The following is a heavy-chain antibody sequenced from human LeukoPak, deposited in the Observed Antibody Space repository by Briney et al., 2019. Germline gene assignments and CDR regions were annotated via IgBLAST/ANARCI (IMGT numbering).Heavy chain of an antibody. D-gene: IGHD5-24*01. CDR1: GGSFSRYY. Sequence: HSETLSLTCAVHGGSFSRYYWSWIRQSPGKGLEWIAEIDHRGDTNYNPSVKSRVTISVDTSKNQFSLKVRSLSAADTAVYYCARGATISETGYFDFWGQGTPVTVSS. J-gene: IGHJ4*03. CDR2: IDHRGDT. V-gene: IGHV4-34*01. CDR3: ARGATISETGYFDF.